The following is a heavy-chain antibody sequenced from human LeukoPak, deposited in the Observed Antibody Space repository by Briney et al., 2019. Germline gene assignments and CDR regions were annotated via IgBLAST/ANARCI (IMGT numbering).Heavy chain of an antibody. CDR3: AKGLWTQNTVRRVIMGY. CDR2: ISGSGGST. D-gene: IGHD3-10*01. J-gene: IGHJ4*02. Sequence: PGGSLRLSCAASGFTVSSYAMGGVRQAPGKGLEWVSAISGSGGSTYYADSVKGRFTISRDNYKTTLYLQMNSLRAEDTAVYYCAKGLWTQNTVRRVIMGYWGQGTLVTVSS. V-gene: IGHV3-23*01. CDR1: GFTVSSYA.